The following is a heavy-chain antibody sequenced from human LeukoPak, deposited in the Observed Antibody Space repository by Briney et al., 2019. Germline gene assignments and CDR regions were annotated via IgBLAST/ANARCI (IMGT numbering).Heavy chain of an antibody. J-gene: IGHJ6*03. CDR3: ARGNRLMVRLNYYYYTDV. CDR1: GGSISTYY. V-gene: IGHV4-59*01. CDR2: IYYSGST. D-gene: IGHD3-10*01. Sequence: PSETLSLTCTVSGGSISTYYWSWIRQPPGKGLEWIGYIYYSGSTNYNPSLKSRVTMSVDTSKNQFSLKLSSVTAADTAVYYCARGNRLMVRLNYYYYTDVWGKGTTVTVSS.